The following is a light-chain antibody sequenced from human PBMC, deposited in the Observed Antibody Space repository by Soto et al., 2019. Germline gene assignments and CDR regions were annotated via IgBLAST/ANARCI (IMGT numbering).Light chain of an antibody. CDR1: QSVSSN. CDR2: GAY. V-gene: IGKV3-15*01. J-gene: IGKJ1*01. Sequence: VMTQSPATLSVSPGDRATLSCRASQSVSSNLAWYQQKACQAPRLLIYGAYTRATGIPARFSGSGSGTEFTLTISSLQSEDFAVYYCQHYNNWPPLTFGQGTKVDIK. CDR3: QHYNNWPPLT.